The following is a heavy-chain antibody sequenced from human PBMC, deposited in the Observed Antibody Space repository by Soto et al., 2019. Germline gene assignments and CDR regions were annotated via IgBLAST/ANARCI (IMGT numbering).Heavy chain of an antibody. Sequence: GGSLRLSCAASGFTFRNYGMNWVRQAPGKGLEWVSYIDSGGSTYYADSVKGRFTISRDNSKSTLYLQMNSLRAEDTALYYCEKGRSYYYYYGVDVWGQGTTVTVSS. J-gene: IGHJ6*02. CDR2: IDSGGST. CDR3: EKGRSYYYYYGVDV. V-gene: IGHV3-23*01. CDR1: GFTFRNYG.